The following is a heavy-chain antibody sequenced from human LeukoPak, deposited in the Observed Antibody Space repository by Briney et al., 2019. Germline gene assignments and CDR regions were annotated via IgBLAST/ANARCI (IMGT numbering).Heavy chain of an antibody. J-gene: IGHJ4*02. CDR3: ARVGWDYYGSVKDY. D-gene: IGHD3-10*01. CDR2: ISGSGGST. CDR1: GFTFSSYA. V-gene: IGHV3-23*01. Sequence: GGSLRLSCAASGFTFSSYAMSWVRQAPGKGLEWVSAISGSGGSTYYADSVKGRFTISRDNSKNTLYLQMNSLRAEDTAVYYCARVGWDYYGSVKDYWGQGTLVTVSS.